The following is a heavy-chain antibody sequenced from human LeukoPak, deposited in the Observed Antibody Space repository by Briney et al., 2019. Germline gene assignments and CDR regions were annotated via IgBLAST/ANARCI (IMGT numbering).Heavy chain of an antibody. CDR3: ARVRGKYCSSTSCYDFHY. V-gene: IGHV4-34*01. Sequence: SETLSLTCAVYGGSFSGYYWSWIRQPPGKGLEWIGGINHSGSTNYNPSLKSRVTISVDTSKNQFSLKLSSVTAADTAVYYCARVRGKYCSSTSCYDFHYWGQGTLVTVSS. D-gene: IGHD2-2*01. CDR1: GGSFSGYY. J-gene: IGHJ4*02. CDR2: INHSGST.